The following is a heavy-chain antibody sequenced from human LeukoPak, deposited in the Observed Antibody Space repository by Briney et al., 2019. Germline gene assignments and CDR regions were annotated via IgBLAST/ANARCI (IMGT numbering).Heavy chain of an antibody. Sequence: SDTLSLTCAVYGSFSDHSWSWIRQPPGKGLEWIGEIDEWRRTSYSPSLKSRVTLSVDTSKNQFSLKLSSVTAADTAVYYCARDHGWRWFDPWGQGTLVTVSS. CDR2: IDEWRRT. J-gene: IGHJ5*02. D-gene: IGHD6-19*01. CDR1: GSFSDHS. V-gene: IGHV4-34*01. CDR3: ARDHGWRWFDP.